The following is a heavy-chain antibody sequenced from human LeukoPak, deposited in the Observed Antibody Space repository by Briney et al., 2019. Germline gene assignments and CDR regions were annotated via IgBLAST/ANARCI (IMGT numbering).Heavy chain of an antibody. V-gene: IGHV1-69*13. CDR1: GGTFSSYA. D-gene: IGHD3-16*02. CDR2: IIPIFGTA. J-gene: IGHJ6*02. Sequence: ASVKVSCKASGGTFSSYAISWVRQAPGQGLEWMGGIIPIFGTANYAQKFQGRVTITADESTSTAYMELRSLRSDDTAVCYCARDASKGYVWGSYRTPGGMDVWGQGTTVTVSS. CDR3: ARDASKGYVWGSYRTPGGMDV.